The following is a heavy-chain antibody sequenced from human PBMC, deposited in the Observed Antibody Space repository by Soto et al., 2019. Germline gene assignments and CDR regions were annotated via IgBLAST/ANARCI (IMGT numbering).Heavy chain of an antibody. D-gene: IGHD2-15*01. Sequence: ASVKVSCKASGYTFTNYHMHWVRQAPGQGFEWMGIINPSGGSTTYAQKFQGRVTMTSDTSTSTVYMELSSLRFDDTAVYYCARDSSIVVDGGSCQDYWGQGTQVTVSS. J-gene: IGHJ4*02. CDR1: GYTFTNYH. CDR3: ARDSSIVVDGGSCQDY. V-gene: IGHV1-46*01. CDR2: INPSGGST.